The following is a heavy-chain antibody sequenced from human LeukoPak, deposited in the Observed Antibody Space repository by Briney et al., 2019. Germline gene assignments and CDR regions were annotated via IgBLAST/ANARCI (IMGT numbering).Heavy chain of an antibody. J-gene: IGHJ3*02. D-gene: IGHD6-19*01. V-gene: IGHV3-30*18. CDR3: AKDLSSGWSAFDI. Sequence: PGGSLSLSCAASGFTFSSYGMHWVRQAPGKGLEWVAVISYDGSNKYYADSVKGRFTISRDNSKNTLYLQMNSLRAEDTAVYYCAKDLSSGWSAFDIWGQGTMVTVSS. CDR1: GFTFSSYG. CDR2: ISYDGSNK.